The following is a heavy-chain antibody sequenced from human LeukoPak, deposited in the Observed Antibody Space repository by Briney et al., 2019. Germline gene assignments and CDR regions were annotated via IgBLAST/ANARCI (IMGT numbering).Heavy chain of an antibody. Sequence: PGGSLRLSCAASGFTFSNYAMHWVRQAPGKGLEWVAVISDDGSNKYYGDSVKGRFTISRDNSKNTVYLQMNSLRAEDTAVYYCARRYGDYVDYWGQGTLVTVSS. V-gene: IGHV3-30*03. D-gene: IGHD4-17*01. CDR3: ARRYGDYVDY. CDR1: GFTFSNYA. J-gene: IGHJ4*02. CDR2: ISDDGSNK.